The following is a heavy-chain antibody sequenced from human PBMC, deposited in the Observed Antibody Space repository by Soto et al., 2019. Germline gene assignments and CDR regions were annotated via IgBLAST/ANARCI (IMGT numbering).Heavy chain of an antibody. J-gene: IGHJ6*02. CDR1: GFTFSSYS. CDR3: ARVSSFYDILTDQGYYYYGMDV. CDR2: ISSSSSYI. D-gene: IGHD3-9*01. V-gene: IGHV3-21*01. Sequence: GGSLRLSCAASGFTFSSYSMNWVRQAPGKGLEWVSSISSSSSYIYYADSVKGRFTISRDNAKNSLYLQMNSLRAEDTAVYYCARVSSFYDILTDQGYYYYGMDVWGQGTTVTVSS.